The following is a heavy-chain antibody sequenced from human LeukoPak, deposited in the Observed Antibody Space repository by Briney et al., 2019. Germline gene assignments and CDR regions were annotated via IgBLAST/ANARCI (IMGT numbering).Heavy chain of an antibody. CDR3: ALPGTYYYGSGSYYS. CDR2: IKQDGSEK. V-gene: IGHV3-7*01. D-gene: IGHD3-10*01. J-gene: IGHJ4*02. Sequence: GRSLRLSCAASGFTFTNYWMSWVRQAPGKGLEWVANIKQDGSEKYYVDSVKGRFTISRDNAKNSLYLQMNSLRAEDTAVYYCALPGTYYYGSGSYYSWGQGTLVTVSS. CDR1: GFTFTNYW.